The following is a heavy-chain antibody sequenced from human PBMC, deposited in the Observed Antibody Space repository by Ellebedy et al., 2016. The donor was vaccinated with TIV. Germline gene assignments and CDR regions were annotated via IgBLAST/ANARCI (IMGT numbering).Heavy chain of an antibody. CDR3: VREPKDYAMDV. Sequence: GGSLRLXXAVSGFSVSDDYMTWVRQAPGKGLEWVSVIYGGGSTYYPGSLKGRFTMSRDNSKNTVYLQMNSLRVEDTAVYYCVREPKDYAMDVWGQGTTVTVSS. V-gene: IGHV3-53*01. CDR2: IYGGGST. J-gene: IGHJ6*02. CDR1: GFSVSDDY.